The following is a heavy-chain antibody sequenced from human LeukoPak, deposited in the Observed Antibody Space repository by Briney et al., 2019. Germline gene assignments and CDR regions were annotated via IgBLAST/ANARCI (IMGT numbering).Heavy chain of an antibody. V-gene: IGHV3-21*01. CDR1: GFIFSTYD. D-gene: IGHD1-26*01. CDR2: ITSGSSYI. Sequence: GGSLRLSCAASGFIFSTYDMHWVRQAPGKGLEWVSSITSGSSYIYYADSVKGRFTISRDNAKNSLYLQMNSLRAEDTAVYYCARDPYSGSYGNYYYYFMDVWGKGTTVTISS. J-gene: IGHJ6*03. CDR3: ARDPYSGSYGNYYYYFMDV.